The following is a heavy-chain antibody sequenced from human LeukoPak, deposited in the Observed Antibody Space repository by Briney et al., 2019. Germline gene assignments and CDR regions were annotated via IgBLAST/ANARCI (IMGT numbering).Heavy chain of an antibody. CDR1: AYTFTSYD. J-gene: IGHJ3*02. CDR3: ARGDGGVYYYDSSGYRLGYAFDI. D-gene: IGHD3-22*01. CDR2: INPKSGNT. V-gene: IGHV1-8*01. Sequence: ASVNVSFKSSAYTFTSYDITWVRQPTAQGLDWMGWINPKSGNTGYAQKFQGRVTITRNTSISTAYMELSSLRSEDTAVYYCARGDGGVYYYDSSGYRLGYAFDIWGQGTMVTVSS.